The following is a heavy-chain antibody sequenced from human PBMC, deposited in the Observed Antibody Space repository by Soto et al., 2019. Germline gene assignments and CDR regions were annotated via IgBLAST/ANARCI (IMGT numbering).Heavy chain of an antibody. D-gene: IGHD3-22*01. V-gene: IGHV4-4*02. CDR2: IYHSGST. Sequence: WVRQMPGKGLEWIGEIYHSGSTNYNPSLKSRVTISVDKSKNQFSLKLSSVTAADTAVYYCARDSTGAYYYDSSGYYPFDYWGQGTLVTVSS. J-gene: IGHJ4*02. CDR3: ARDSTGAYYYDSSGYYPFDY.